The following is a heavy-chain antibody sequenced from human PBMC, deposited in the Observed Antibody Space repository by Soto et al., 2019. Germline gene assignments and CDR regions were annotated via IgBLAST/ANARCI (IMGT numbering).Heavy chain of an antibody. Sequence: EVQLLESGGGLVQPGGSLRLSCAASGFTFSSYAMRWVRQAPVKGLEWVSAISGSVGSTYYADSVKGRFTISRDNSKNTLYLKMNSLRAEDTAVYYCARRGSGSYYDYWGQGTLVTVSS. CDR2: ISGSVGST. V-gene: IGHV3-23*01. CDR3: ARRGSGSYYDY. CDR1: GFTFSSYA. D-gene: IGHD1-26*01. J-gene: IGHJ4*02.